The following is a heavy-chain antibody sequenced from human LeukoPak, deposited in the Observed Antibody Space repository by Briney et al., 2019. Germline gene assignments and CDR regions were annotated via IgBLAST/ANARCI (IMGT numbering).Heavy chain of an antibody. CDR3: ATVDTTMGKDS. Sequence: PSETLSLTCSVSGGSVSNYYWSWLRQPPGKGLEWIGYIYYRGSTDYNPSLKSRVTLSVDTSKNQFSLKLSSVTAADTAVYYCATVDTTMGKDSWGQGTLVTVSS. V-gene: IGHV4-59*08. J-gene: IGHJ4*02. CDR1: GGSVSNYY. CDR2: IYYRGST. D-gene: IGHD5-18*01.